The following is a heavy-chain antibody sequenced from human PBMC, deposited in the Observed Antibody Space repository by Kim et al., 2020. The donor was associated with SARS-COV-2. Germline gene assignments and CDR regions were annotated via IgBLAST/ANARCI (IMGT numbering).Heavy chain of an antibody. CDR3: ARGGEMATNNYFDY. CDR2: ISYDGSNK. J-gene: IGHJ4*02. D-gene: IGHD5-12*01. CDR1: GFTFSSYA. V-gene: IGHV3-30*04. Sequence: GGSLRLSCAASGFTFSSYAMHWVRQAPGKGLEWVAVISYDGSNKYYADSVKGRFTISRDNSKNTLYLQMNSLRAEDTAVYYCARGGEMATNNYFDYWGQGTLVTVSS.